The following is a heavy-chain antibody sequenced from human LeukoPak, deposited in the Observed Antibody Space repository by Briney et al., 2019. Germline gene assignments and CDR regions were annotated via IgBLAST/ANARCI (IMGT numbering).Heavy chain of an antibody. CDR1: GYSISSGSY. Sequence: SETLSLTCAVSGYSISSGSYWGWIRQPPGKGLEWIGNMFHSGDTYHNPSLKSRVTISADTSKNQFSLKLTSVTAADTAVYYCAKVGAYGDYARHDYWGQGTLVSVSS. CDR3: AKVGAYGDYARHDY. V-gene: IGHV4-38-2*01. CDR2: MFHSGDT. D-gene: IGHD4-17*01. J-gene: IGHJ4*02.